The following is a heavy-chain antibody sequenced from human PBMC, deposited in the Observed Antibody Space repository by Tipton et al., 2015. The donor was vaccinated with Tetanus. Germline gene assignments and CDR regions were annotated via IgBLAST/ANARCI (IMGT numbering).Heavy chain of an antibody. J-gene: IGHJ2*01. V-gene: IGHV4-34*01. CDR1: DGSFSGYY. Sequence: TLSLTCAVYDGSFSGYYWSWIRQPPGKGLEWIGEINHSGSPNYNPSLKSRITISVDTSKNQFSLKVTSVTAADTAVYYCARVNAFAARRNYWYFDLWGRGTLVTVSS. D-gene: IGHD2-15*01. CDR2: INHSGSP. CDR3: ARVNAFAARRNYWYFDL.